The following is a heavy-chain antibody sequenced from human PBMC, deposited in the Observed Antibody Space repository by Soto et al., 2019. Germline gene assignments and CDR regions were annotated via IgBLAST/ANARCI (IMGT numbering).Heavy chain of an antibody. CDR1: GGSISSYY. J-gene: IGHJ4*02. CDR2: IYTSGST. D-gene: IGHD3-3*01. Sequence: SETLSLTCTVSGGSISSYYWSWIRQPAGKGLEWIGRIYTSGSTNYNPSLKSRVTMSVDTSKNQFSLKLSSVTAADTAVYYCARGSAIFGVVITYYFDYWGQGTLVTVSS. CDR3: ARGSAIFGVVITYYFDY. V-gene: IGHV4-4*07.